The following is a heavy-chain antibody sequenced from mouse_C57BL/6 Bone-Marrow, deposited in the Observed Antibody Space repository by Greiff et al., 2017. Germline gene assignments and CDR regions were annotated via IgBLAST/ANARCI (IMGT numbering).Heavy chain of an antibody. D-gene: IGHD2-3*01. Sequence: EVKVEESGGGLVQPGGSLSLSCAASGFTFTDYYMSWVRQPPGKALEWLGFIRNKANGYTTEYSASVKGRFTISRDNSQSILYLQMNALRAEDSATYYCARGYYYFDYWGQGTTLTVSS. CDR1: GFTFTDYY. CDR2: IRNKANGYTT. V-gene: IGHV7-3*01. J-gene: IGHJ2*01. CDR3: ARGYYYFDY.